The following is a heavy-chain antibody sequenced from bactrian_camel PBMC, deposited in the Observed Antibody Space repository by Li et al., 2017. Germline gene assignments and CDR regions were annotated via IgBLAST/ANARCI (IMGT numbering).Heavy chain of an antibody. D-gene: IGHD2*01. J-gene: IGHJ7*01. V-gene: IGHV3S40*01. CDR1: GFTFSSCD. CDR2: TSSSGSRT. Sequence: VQLVESGGGLVQAGGSLRLSCAVSGFTFSSCDMKWLRLHPGKGLSWIASTSSSGSRTSYASSVQGRFTISRDNAKNTLYLLLNSLKTEDTAMYYCTKWSGRWPTFYAYGMDYWGEGTQVTVS.